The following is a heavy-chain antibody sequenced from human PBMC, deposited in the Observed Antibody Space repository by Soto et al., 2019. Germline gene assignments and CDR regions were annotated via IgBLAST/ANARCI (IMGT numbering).Heavy chain of an antibody. Sequence: DVQLVESGGGLIQPGESLRLSCAAFGLTISGKKYVAWVRQAPGQGLEWVSALYDVDGSFYADSVTGRFTTSSYSSKTTVYLQMNDLRPDDTAVYYCATWHEREHAFDVWGKGTTVTISS. CDR3: ATWHEREHAFDV. J-gene: IGHJ3*01. V-gene: IGHV3-53*01. D-gene: IGHD1-1*01. CDR1: GLTISGKKY. CDR2: LYDVDGS.